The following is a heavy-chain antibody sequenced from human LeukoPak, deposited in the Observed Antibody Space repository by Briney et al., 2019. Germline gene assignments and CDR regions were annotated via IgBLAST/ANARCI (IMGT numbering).Heavy chain of an antibody. D-gene: IGHD4-17*01. V-gene: IGHV3-30*12. Sequence: GGSLRLSCAASGFTFSGCGMYWVRQAPGKGLEWVAFITYDGINKYYAESVRGRFTISRDNSKNTLYVQMNSLRAEDTAVYYCARDPNGDYLGAFDFWGQGTMVTVSS. CDR2: ITYDGINK. CDR3: ARDPNGDYLGAFDF. J-gene: IGHJ3*01. CDR1: GFTFSGCG.